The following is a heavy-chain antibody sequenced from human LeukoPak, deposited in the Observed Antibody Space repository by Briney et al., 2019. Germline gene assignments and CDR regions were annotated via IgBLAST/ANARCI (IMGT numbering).Heavy chain of an antibody. CDR1: GYTFTGYY. V-gene: IGHV1-18*04. J-gene: IGHJ6*02. CDR3: ARDISDFWSGIASLYYYYGMDV. D-gene: IGHD3-3*01. CDR2: ISAYNGNT. Sequence: ASVKVSCKASGYTFTGYYMHWVRQAPGQGLEWMGWISAYNGNTNYAQKLQGRVTMTTDTSTSTAYMELRSLRSDDTAVYYCARDISDFWSGIASLYYYYGMDVWGQGTTVTVSS.